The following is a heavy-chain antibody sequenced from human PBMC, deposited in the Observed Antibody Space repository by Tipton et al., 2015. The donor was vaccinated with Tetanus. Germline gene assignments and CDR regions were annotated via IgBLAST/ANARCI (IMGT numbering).Heavy chain of an antibody. CDR2: INPDGRRT. CDR3: ARRSLTNYGLDV. CDR1: GFTSESHY. Sequence: SLRLSCAASGFTSESHYMHWVRQTPGKGLLWISRINPDGRRTHYADSVKGRFTISRDNAKNTVYLQMNSLRAEDTAVYFCARRSLTNYGLDVWGQGTPVTVSS. J-gene: IGHJ6*02. D-gene: IGHD1-1*01. V-gene: IGHV3-74*01.